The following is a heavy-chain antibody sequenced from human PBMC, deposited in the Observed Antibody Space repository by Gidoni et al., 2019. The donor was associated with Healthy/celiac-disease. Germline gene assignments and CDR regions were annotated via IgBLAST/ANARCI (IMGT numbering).Heavy chain of an antibody. CDR1: GFTFSSYA. J-gene: IGHJ6*02. D-gene: IGHD2-2*01. CDR2: ISGSGGST. Sequence: EVQLLESGGGLVQPGGSLRLSCAASGFTFSSYAMSWVRQAPGKGLEWVSAISGSGGSTDYADTVKGRFTISRDNYKNTLYLQMNSLRAEDTAVYYCAKDGGDVVVPAAPILYGMDVWGQGTTVTVSS. V-gene: IGHV3-23*01. CDR3: AKDGGDVVVPAAPILYGMDV.